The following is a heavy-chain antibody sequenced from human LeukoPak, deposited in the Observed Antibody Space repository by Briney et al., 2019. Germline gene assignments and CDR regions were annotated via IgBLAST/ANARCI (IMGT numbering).Heavy chain of an antibody. CDR3: ARVGEDDTFDL. J-gene: IGHJ3*01. CDR1: GFTVSSNY. D-gene: IGHD3-16*01. Sequence: GGSLRLSCAASGFTVSSNYMSWVRQGPGKGLEWVSFIYSGDSTYYADSVKGRFTISRDNSKNTLYLQMNSLRAEDTAVYYCARVGEDDTFDLWGQGTMVTVSS. V-gene: IGHV3-66*01. CDR2: IYSGDST.